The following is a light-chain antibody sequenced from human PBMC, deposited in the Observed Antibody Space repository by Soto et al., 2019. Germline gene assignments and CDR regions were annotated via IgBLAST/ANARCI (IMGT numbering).Light chain of an antibody. Sequence: QSALTQPASVSGAPGQSITISCTGTSSDVGAYNYVSWYQQHPGEAPKFMIFDVSNRPSGVSNRFSGSKSGNTASLTISGLQAEDEADYYCTSYTSSGTYGFGTGTKVTVL. CDR1: SSDVGAYNY. CDR2: DVS. V-gene: IGLV2-14*01. J-gene: IGLJ1*01. CDR3: TSYTSSGTYG.